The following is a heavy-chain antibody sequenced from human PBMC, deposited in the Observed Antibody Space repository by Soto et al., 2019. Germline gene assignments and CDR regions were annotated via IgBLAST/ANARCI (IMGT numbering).Heavy chain of an antibody. Sequence: SETLSLTCTVSGGSISSYYWSWIRQPPGKGLEWIGYIYYSGSTNYNPSLKSRVTISVDTSKNQFSLKLSSVIAADTAVYYCAREYSSSSFDYWGQGTLVTVSS. J-gene: IGHJ4*02. V-gene: IGHV4-59*01. CDR2: IYYSGST. CDR1: GGSISSYY. CDR3: AREYSSSSFDY. D-gene: IGHD6-6*01.